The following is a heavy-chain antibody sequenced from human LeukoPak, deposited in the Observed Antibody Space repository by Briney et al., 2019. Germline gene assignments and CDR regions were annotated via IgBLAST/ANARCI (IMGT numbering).Heavy chain of an antibody. CDR3: AKDGMATYYYDSSGYSPPRYYFDY. CDR1: GFTFSSYS. Sequence: GGSLRLSCAASGFTFSSYSMNWVRQAPGKGLEWVSSISSSSSYIYYADSVKVRFTISRDNSKNTLYLQRTSLRAEDTAVYYCAKDGMATYYYDSSGYSPPRYYFDYWGQGTLVTVSS. J-gene: IGHJ4*02. D-gene: IGHD3-22*01. V-gene: IGHV3-21*01. CDR2: ISSSSSYI.